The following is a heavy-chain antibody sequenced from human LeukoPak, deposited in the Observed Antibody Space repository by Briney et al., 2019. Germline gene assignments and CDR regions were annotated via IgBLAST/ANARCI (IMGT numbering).Heavy chain of an antibody. Sequence: GESLKISCKASGYSSTTNYIGWVRQMPGKGLEWMGIISPGDSDIRFSPSFQGQVTISADTSINTAYLQWRSLKASDTAVYYCARASSNHFDFWGQGTLVTVSS. CDR1: GYSSTTNY. J-gene: IGHJ4*02. V-gene: IGHV5-51*01. D-gene: IGHD4-11*01. CDR3: ARASSNHFDF. CDR2: ISPGDSDI.